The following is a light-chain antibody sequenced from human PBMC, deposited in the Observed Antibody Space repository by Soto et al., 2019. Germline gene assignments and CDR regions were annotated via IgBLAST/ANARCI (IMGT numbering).Light chain of an antibody. CDR2: EVN. J-gene: IGLJ1*01. Sequence: SVLTQPPSASGSPGPSVAISCTGPSSDVGGYNYVSWYQQHPGKAPKLMIYEVNKRPSGVPDRFSGSKSGNTASLTVSGLQAEDEADYYCSSYAGSSNVFGTGTKVTVL. V-gene: IGLV2-8*01. CDR3: SSYAGSSNV. CDR1: SSDVGGYNY.